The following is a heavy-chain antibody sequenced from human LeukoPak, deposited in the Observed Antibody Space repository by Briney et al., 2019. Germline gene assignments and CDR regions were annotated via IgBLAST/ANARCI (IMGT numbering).Heavy chain of an antibody. CDR3: ARDSPGIVVVPAAPDY. CDR1: GFTSIAYA. J-gene: IGHJ4*02. D-gene: IGHD2-2*01. CDR2: ISGSGGST. Sequence: GGSLRLSCVGSGFTSIAYALTWVRQAPGKGLEWVSAISGSGGSTYYADSVKGRFTISRDNSKNTLYLQMNSLRAEDTAVYYCARDSPGIVVVPAAPDYWGQGTLVTVSS. V-gene: IGHV3-23*01.